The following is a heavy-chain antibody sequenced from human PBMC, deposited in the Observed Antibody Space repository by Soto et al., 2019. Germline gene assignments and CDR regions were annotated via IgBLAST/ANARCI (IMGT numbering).Heavy chain of an antibody. CDR2: ISGSGGSM. CDR1: GFTFSSYA. CDR3: AADPSSSGYLDY. Sequence: GGSLRLSCGASGFTFSSYAMRWVRQAPGKGLEWVSAISGSGGSMYYADSVKGRFTISRDNSKNTVYLQMNSLRVEDTAVYYCAADPSSSGYLDYWGQGTLVTVSS. V-gene: IGHV3-23*01. D-gene: IGHD3-22*01. J-gene: IGHJ4*02.